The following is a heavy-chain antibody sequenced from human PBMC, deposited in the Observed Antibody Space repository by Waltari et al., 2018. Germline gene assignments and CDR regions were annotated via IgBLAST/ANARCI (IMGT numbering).Heavy chain of an antibody. D-gene: IGHD6-6*01. V-gene: IGHV4-34*01. CDR3: ARGPGWTIAARPLDY. J-gene: IGHJ4*02. CDR1: GGSFSTYY. CDR2: INRGGST. Sequence: QVQLQQWGAGLLKPSETLSLTCTVYGGSFSTYYWNWLRQPPGKGLEWIGEINRGGSTNYTPSLKSRVTISIDTSKNQLSLRLSSVTAADTAVYYCARGPGWTIAARPLDYWGQGSLVTVSS.